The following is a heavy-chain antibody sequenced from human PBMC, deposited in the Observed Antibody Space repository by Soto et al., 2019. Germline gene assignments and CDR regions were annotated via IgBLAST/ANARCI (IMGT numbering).Heavy chain of an antibody. V-gene: IGHV1-2*04. J-gene: IGHJ6*02. CDR3: ARDKTTPDLNYYYYGMDV. CDR1: GYTFTGYY. Sequence: ASVKVSCKASGYTFTGYYMHWVRQAPGQGLEWMGWINPNSGGTNYAQKFQGWVTMTRDTSISTAYMELSRLRSDDTAVYYCARDKTTPDLNYYYYGMDVWGQGTTVTSP. CDR2: INPNSGGT. D-gene: IGHD4-17*01.